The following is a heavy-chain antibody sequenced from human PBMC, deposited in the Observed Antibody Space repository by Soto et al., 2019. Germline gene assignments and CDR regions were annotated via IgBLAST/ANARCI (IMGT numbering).Heavy chain of an antibody. CDR2: ISSSGGST. CDR3: AKDGLGAYTYGSYYFAY. D-gene: IGHD5-18*01. Sequence: EVQLLESGGGLVQPGGSLRLSCAASGFTFSSYAMSWVRQAPGKGLEWVSTISSSGGSTYYADSVKGRFTISRDNSKNTLYLQMSSLRAEDTAVYYCAKDGLGAYTYGSYYFAYWGQGTLVTVSS. V-gene: IGHV3-23*01. J-gene: IGHJ4*02. CDR1: GFTFSSYA.